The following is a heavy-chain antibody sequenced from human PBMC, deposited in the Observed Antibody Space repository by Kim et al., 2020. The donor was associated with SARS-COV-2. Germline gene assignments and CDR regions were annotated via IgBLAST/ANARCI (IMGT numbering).Heavy chain of an antibody. CDR2: YN. CDR3: ARAIAGSCDY. D-gene: IGHD2-15*01. Sequence: YNDYAESVKSRITINPDTSKNHFSLQLNSVTPEDTAVYYCARAIAGSCDYWGQGTLITVSS. J-gene: IGHJ4*02. V-gene: IGHV6-1*01.